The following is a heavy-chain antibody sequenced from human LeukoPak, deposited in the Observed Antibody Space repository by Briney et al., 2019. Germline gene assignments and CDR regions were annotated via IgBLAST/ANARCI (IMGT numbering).Heavy chain of an antibody. Sequence: PSETLSLTCAVSGGSISSNNRWSWVRQPPGKGLEWIGEIYHSGSTNYNPSLKSRVTISVDKSKNQFSLKLSSMTAADTAVYYCARKRGYSGYDYDIPYYFDYWGQGTLVTVSS. CDR3: ARKRGYSGYDYDIPYYFDY. D-gene: IGHD5-12*01. CDR1: GGSISSNNR. V-gene: IGHV4-4*02. J-gene: IGHJ4*02. CDR2: IYHSGST.